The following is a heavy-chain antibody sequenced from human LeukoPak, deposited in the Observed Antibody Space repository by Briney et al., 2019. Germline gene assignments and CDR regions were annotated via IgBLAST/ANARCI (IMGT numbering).Heavy chain of an antibody. V-gene: IGHV1-46*01. J-gene: IGHJ6*03. D-gene: IGHD3-3*01. CDR3: ARDPTSVPYYDFWSGYLRYMDV. Sequence: GASVKVSCKASGYTFTSYYMHWVRQAPGQGLEWMGIINPSGGSTSYAQKFQGRVTMTRDMSTSTVYMELSSLRSEDTAVYYCARDPTSVPYYDFWSGYLRYMDVWGKGTTVTVSS. CDR1: GYTFTSYY. CDR2: INPSGGST.